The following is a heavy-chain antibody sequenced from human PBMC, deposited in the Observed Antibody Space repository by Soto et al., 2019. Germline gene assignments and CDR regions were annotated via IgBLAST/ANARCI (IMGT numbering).Heavy chain of an antibody. J-gene: IGHJ4*02. Sequence: QVQLQESGPGLVKPSETLSLTCTVSGGSISSYYWSWIRQPPGKGLEWTGYIYYSGSTNYNPSLRSRVTISVDTSKNQFSLKLSSVTAADTAVYYCARWRSVYSFDYWGQGTLVTVSS. CDR1: GGSISSYY. CDR2: IYYSGST. CDR3: ARWRSVYSFDY. V-gene: IGHV4-59*01. D-gene: IGHD2-8*01.